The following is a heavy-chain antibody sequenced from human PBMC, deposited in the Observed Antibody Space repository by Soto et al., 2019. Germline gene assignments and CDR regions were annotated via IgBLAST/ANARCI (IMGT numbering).Heavy chain of an antibody. D-gene: IGHD3-9*01. J-gene: IGHJ4*02. CDR3: ARDDLYDILPRHLYYFDL. V-gene: IGHV1-18*01. CDR2: ISAYNGNT. Sequence: ASVKVSCKVSGYTFTSYGLTWVRQAPGQGLEWMGWISAYNGNTKYAQKFQGRVTMTTDTSTTTAYMELRSLRSDDTAVYYCARDDLYDILPRHLYYFDLWGQGTRVTVSS. CDR1: GYTFTSYG.